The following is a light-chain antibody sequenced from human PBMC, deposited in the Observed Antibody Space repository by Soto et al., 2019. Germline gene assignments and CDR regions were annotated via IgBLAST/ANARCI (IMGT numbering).Light chain of an antibody. Sequence: QSALTQPPSVSGSPGQSVAISCSGSSSDVGSNNRVSWYQQSPGTAPKLMIYDVTNRPSGVPDRFSGSKSGNTASPTISGLQAEDEADYYCSSFTTSSTYVFGTGTKLTVL. CDR1: SSDVGSNNR. CDR2: DVT. CDR3: SSFTTSSTYV. V-gene: IGLV2-18*02. J-gene: IGLJ1*01.